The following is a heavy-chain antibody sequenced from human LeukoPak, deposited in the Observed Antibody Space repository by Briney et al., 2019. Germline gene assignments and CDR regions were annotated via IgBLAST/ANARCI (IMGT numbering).Heavy chain of an antibody. V-gene: IGHV3-30-3*01. CDR1: GFTFSSYA. CDR3: ARASWTGDFWSGYSGFGNYYMDV. D-gene: IGHD3-3*01. J-gene: IGHJ6*03. Sequence: GGSLRLSCAASGFTFSSYAMLWVRQAPGKGLEWVAVISYDGSNKYYADSVKGRFTISRDNSKNTLYLQMNSLRAGDTAVYYCARASWTGDFWSGYSGFGNYYMDVWGKGTTVTVSS. CDR2: ISYDGSNK.